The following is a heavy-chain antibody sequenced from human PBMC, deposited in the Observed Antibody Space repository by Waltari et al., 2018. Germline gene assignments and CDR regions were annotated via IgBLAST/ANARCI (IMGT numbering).Heavy chain of an antibody. CDR1: GGSISSYY. CDR2: IYYSGST. D-gene: IGHD2-15*01. Sequence: QVQLQESGPGLVKPSETLSLTCTVSGGSISSYYWSWIRPPPGKGLEWIGYIYYSGSTNYNPSLKSRVTISVDTSKNQFSLKLSSVTAADTAVYYCARDLICSGGSCYPNWYFDLWGRGTLVTVSS. CDR3: ARDLICSGGSCYPNWYFDL. J-gene: IGHJ2*01. V-gene: IGHV4-59*01.